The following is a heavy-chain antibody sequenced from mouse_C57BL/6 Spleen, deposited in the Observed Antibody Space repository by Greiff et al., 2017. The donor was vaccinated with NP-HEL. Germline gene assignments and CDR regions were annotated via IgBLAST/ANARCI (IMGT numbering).Heavy chain of an antibody. CDR1: GFTFSDYG. Sequence: EVMLVESGGGLVKPGGSLKLSCAASGFTFSDYGMHWVRQAPEKGLEWVAYISSGSSTIYYADTVKGRFTISRDNAKNTLFLQMTSLRSEDTAMYYCARLYDYDIGAMDYWGQGTSGTVSS. V-gene: IGHV5-17*01. CDR2: ISSGSSTI. J-gene: IGHJ4*01. CDR3: ARLYDYDIGAMDY. D-gene: IGHD2-4*01.